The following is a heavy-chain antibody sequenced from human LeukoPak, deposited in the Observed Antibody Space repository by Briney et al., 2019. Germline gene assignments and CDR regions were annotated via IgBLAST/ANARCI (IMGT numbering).Heavy chain of an antibody. CDR2: ISSSGGTI. J-gene: IGHJ4*02. Sequence: GGSLRLSCAASGFTFGSHAMYWVRQAPGKGLEWISYISSSGGTIYYADSVKGRFTISRDNAKNSLYLQMNSLRAEDTAVYYCAKEGGDWGEGYFDYWGQGTLVTVSS. CDR1: GFTFGSHA. D-gene: IGHD7-27*01. CDR3: AKEGGDWGEGYFDY. V-gene: IGHV3-48*04.